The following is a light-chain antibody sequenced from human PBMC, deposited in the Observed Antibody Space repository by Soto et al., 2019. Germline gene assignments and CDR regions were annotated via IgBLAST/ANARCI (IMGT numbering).Light chain of an antibody. J-gene: IGKJ1*01. CDR1: QRVSIGY. CDR2: GAS. Sequence: EIVLTQSPGTLSLSPGERATLSCRASQRVSIGYLAWYQQKPGQTPRLLIYGASGRATGIPDRFSGSGSGTALTLPISRLEPEDFALYYCQHYYTSPVKLGPGTK. V-gene: IGKV3-20*01. CDR3: QHYYTSPVK.